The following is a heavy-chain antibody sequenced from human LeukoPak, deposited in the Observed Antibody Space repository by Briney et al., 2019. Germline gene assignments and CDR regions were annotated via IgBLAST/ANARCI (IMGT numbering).Heavy chain of an antibody. J-gene: IGHJ3*02. CDR2: IQYDGSNE. CDR3: AREPGSGSYLNFRAFDI. V-gene: IGHV3-30*02. Sequence: PGGSLRLSCAASGFTFSSYGMHWVRQAPGKGLEWVAYIQYDGSNEQYADSVKGRFSISRDSSKNILYLQMNSLRAEDTAVYYCAREPGSGSYLNFRAFDIWGQGTMVTVSS. CDR1: GFTFSSYG. D-gene: IGHD1-26*01.